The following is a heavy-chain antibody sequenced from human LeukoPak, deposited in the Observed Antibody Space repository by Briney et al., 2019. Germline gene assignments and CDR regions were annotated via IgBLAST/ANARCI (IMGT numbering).Heavy chain of an antibody. CDR2: ISGSGGST. J-gene: IGHJ5*02. Sequence: GGSLRLSCAASGFTFSSYAMTWVRQAPGKGLEWVSSISGSGGSTNYADSVKGRFTISRDNSKNTLHLQMNSLRADDTALYYCAKDITIGTTGWLDPWGQGTRVTVSS. CDR1: GFTFSSYA. V-gene: IGHV3-23*01. CDR3: AKDITIGTTGWLDP. D-gene: IGHD1-1*01.